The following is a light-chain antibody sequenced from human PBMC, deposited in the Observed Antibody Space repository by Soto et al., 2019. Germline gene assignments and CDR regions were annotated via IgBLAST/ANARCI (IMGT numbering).Light chain of an antibody. J-gene: IGKJ3*01. Sequence: EILLTQSPGTLSLSPGERATLSCRASQSVSPYLAWYQHKPGQAPRLLIYGASSRATGIPDRFSGSGSGTDFTLTISRLEPEDFAVYFCQQYGSSPPVTFGPGTKVDIK. V-gene: IGKV3-20*01. CDR2: GAS. CDR3: QQYGSSPPVT. CDR1: QSVSPY.